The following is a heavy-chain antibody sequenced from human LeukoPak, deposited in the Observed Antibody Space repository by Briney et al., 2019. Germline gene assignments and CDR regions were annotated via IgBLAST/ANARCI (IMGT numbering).Heavy chain of an antibody. CDR3: ARDWGSGSYSGWFDP. CDR2: IYYSGST. J-gene: IGHJ5*02. Sequence: SETLSLTCTVSGGSISSYYWSWIRQPPGKGLEWIGYIYYSGSTNYNPSLKSRVTISVDTSKNQFSLKLSSVTAADTAVYYRARDWGSGSYSGWFDPWGQGTLVTVSS. CDR1: GGSISSYY. D-gene: IGHD3-10*01. V-gene: IGHV4-59*01.